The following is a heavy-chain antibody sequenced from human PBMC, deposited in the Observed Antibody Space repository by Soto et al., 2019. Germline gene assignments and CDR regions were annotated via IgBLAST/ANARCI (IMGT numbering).Heavy chain of an antibody. Sequence: QVQLVQSGAEVKKPGASVKISCTASGFTFTTYHMHWVRQAPGQGLEWLGIINPSGGGTSYAQKFQGRVTMTTDTSTSTVYMELSSMRSEDTAVYFCARDPPEEFASSGYFLFDCWGQGTLVTVSS. CDR2: INPSGGGT. D-gene: IGHD3-22*01. V-gene: IGHV1-46*03. J-gene: IGHJ4*02. CDR1: GFTFTTYH. CDR3: ARDPPEEFASSGYFLFDC.